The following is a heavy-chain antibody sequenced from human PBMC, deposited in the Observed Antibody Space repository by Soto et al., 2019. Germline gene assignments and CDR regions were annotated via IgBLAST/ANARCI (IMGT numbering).Heavy chain of an antibody. V-gene: IGHV1-18*04. Sequence: ASVKVSCKASGYTFTNYGISWLRQAPGQGLEWMGWISAYNGNTNYAQKLQGRVTMTTDTSTSTAYMELRSLRSDDTAVYYCARDQGNSVDYYYYGMDVWGQGTTVTVSS. CDR2: ISAYNGNT. J-gene: IGHJ6*02. CDR1: GYTFTNYG. CDR3: ARDQGNSVDYYYYGMDV. D-gene: IGHD1-7*01.